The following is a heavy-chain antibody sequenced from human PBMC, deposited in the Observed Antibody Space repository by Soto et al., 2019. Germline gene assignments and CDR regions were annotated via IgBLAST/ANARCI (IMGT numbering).Heavy chain of an antibody. CDR2: ISAGGSDI. V-gene: IGHV3-11*01. D-gene: IGHD3-22*01. CDR3: ASLPQGYYDRSGRLVDY. CDR1: GFTFSDYY. Sequence: LRLSCASSGFTFSDYYMSWIRQAPGKGLEWVAYISAGGSDIYYGDSVKGRFTVSRDNTKKSLYLQMSNLRADDTAIYYCASLPQGYYDRSGRLVDYWGHGTLVTVSS. J-gene: IGHJ4*01.